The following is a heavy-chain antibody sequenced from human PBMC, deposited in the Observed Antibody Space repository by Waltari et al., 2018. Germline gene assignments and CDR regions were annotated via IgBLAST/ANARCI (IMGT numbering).Heavy chain of an antibody. J-gene: IGHJ4*02. CDR1: GFTFDDYA. D-gene: IGHD3-22*01. V-gene: IGHV3-9*01. Sequence: GFTFDDYAMHWVRQAPGKGLEWVSGISWNSGSIGYADSVKGRFTISRDNAKNSLYLQMNSLRAEDTALYYCAKVSGYYVGGFDYWGQGTLVTVSS. CDR2: ISWNSGSI. CDR3: AKVSGYYVGGFDY.